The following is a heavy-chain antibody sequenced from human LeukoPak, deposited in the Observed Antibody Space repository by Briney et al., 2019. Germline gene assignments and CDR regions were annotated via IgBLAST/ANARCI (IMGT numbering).Heavy chain of an antibody. Sequence: SGTLSLTCAVYGWSFSAYYWSWIRQPPGKGLEWIGEINHSGSTNYNPSLKSRVTISVDTSKNQFSLELSSVTAADTAVYYCATFSNLHTGMTGNYWGQGTLVTVSS. D-gene: IGHD5-18*01. CDR1: GWSFSAYY. CDR2: INHSGST. V-gene: IGHV4-34*01. CDR3: ATFSNLHTGMTGNY. J-gene: IGHJ4*02.